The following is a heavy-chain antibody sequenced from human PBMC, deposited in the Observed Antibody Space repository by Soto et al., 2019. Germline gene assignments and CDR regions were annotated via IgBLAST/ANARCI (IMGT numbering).Heavy chain of an antibody. D-gene: IGHD4-17*01. Sequence: SEALSLTCTVSGGSVSSGGYYWSWIRRHPGKGLEWVGYIYYTGSTYYNPSLKSRVTISVDTSKNQFSLKLTSVTAADTAVYYCARDEEVNYADYGGSDHYYGMNVWGQGITVTVSS. CDR2: IYYTGST. CDR1: GGSVSSGGYY. CDR3: ARDEEVNYADYGGSDHYYGMNV. J-gene: IGHJ6*02. V-gene: IGHV4-31*03.